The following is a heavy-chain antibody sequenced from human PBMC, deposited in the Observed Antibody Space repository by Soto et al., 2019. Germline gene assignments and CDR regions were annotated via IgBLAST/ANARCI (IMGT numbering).Heavy chain of an antibody. CDR3: AKEKDYDFNWGSDRFTSHY. V-gene: IGHV3-23*01. J-gene: IGHJ4*02. CDR2: ISGSAGT. CDR1: GFTFRTYA. D-gene: IGHD3-16*02. Sequence: GSLRLAGAASGFTFRTYAMTWFRQAPGKGLEWVSAISGSAGTFYATSVKGRFTISRNNSRSTVYLQMHRLRAEDSAIYYCAKEKDYDFNWGSDRFTSHYWGRGTLVTVPQ.